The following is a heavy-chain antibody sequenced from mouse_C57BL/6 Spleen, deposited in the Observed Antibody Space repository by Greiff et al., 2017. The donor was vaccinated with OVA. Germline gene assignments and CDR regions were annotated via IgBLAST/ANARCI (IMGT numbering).Heavy chain of an antibody. J-gene: IGHJ2*01. CDR3: ARAVAKGCFDY. D-gene: IGHD1-1*01. Sequence: VQLQQSGPELVKPGASVKISCKASGYSFTGYYMNWVKQSPEKSLEWIGEINPSTGGTTYNQKFKAKATLTVDKSSSTAYMQLKSLTSEDSAVYYCARAVAKGCFDYWGQGTTLTVSS. CDR1: GYSFTGYY. CDR2: INPSTGGT. V-gene: IGHV1-42*01.